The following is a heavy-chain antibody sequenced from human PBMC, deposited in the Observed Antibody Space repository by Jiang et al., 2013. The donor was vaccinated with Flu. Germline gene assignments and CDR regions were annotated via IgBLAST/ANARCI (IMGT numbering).Heavy chain of an antibody. CDR3: AHRRDASVVVVDFDY. V-gene: IGHV2-5*02. CDR1: GFSLSTSGVG. CDR2: IYWDDDK. D-gene: IGHD2-15*01. J-gene: IGHJ4*02. Sequence: KPTQTLTPTCTFSGFSLSTSGVGVGWIRQPPGKALEWLALIYWDDDKRYSPSLKSRLTITKDTSKNQVVLTMTNMDPVDTATYYCAHRRDASVVVVDFDYWGQGTLVTVSS.